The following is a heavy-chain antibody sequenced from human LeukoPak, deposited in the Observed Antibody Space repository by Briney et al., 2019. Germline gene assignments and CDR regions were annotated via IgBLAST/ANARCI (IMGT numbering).Heavy chain of an antibody. Sequence: SVKVSCKASGGTFSSYAISWVRQAPGQGLEWMGGIIPIFGTANYAQKFQGRVTITADKSTSTAYMELSSLRSEDTAVYYCARDPAYGDSYNWFDPWGQGTLVTVSS. V-gene: IGHV1-69*06. D-gene: IGHD4-17*01. CDR3: ARDPAYGDSYNWFDP. CDR2: IIPIFGTA. J-gene: IGHJ5*02. CDR1: GGTFSSYA.